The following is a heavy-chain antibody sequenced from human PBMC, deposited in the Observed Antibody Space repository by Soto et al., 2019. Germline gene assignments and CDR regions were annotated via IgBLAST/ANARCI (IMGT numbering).Heavy chain of an antibody. CDR3: ARDAGYCNSVSCYPYNMDV. J-gene: IGHJ6*02. CDR2: IYYSGNT. CDR1: GESISSGDHY. Sequence: LSLTCTVSGESISSGDHYWSWVRQSPGEGLEWIGFIYYSGNTYYNPSLKSRVSMSVDTSNNQFSLKLNSVTAADTAVYYCARDAGYCNSVSCYPYNMDVWGQGTTVTVSS. V-gene: IGHV4-30-4*01. D-gene: IGHD2-15*01.